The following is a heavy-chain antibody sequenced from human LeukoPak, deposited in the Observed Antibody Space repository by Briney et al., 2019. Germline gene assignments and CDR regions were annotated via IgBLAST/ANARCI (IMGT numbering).Heavy chain of an antibody. D-gene: IGHD6-25*01. V-gene: IGHV3-23*01. CDR3: AKNSGYSWQYFFDY. CDR1: GFTFSSYA. J-gene: IGHJ4*02. CDR2: ISGSGGST. Sequence: GGSLRLSCAASGFTFSSYAMSWVRQAPGKGLEWVSAISGSGGSTYYADSVKGRFTISRDNSKNTLYLQMNSLRAEDAAVYFCAKNSGYSWQYFFDYWGQGTLVTVSS.